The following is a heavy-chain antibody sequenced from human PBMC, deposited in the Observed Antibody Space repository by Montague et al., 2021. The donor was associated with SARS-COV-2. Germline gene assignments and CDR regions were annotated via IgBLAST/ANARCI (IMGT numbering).Heavy chain of an antibody. CDR1: GGSISSYY. D-gene: IGHD3-3*01. J-gene: IGHJ5*02. V-gene: IGHV4-59*01. CDR3: ARATRMAGLRVLEWLPQRFDP. Sequence: SETLSLTCTVSGGSISSYYWSWIRQPPGKGLEWIGYIYYCGRTNYNPSLKSRVTVSVDTSKNQFSLKLSSVTAADTAVYYCARATRMAGLRVLEWLPQRFDPWGQGTLVTVSS. CDR2: IYYCGRT.